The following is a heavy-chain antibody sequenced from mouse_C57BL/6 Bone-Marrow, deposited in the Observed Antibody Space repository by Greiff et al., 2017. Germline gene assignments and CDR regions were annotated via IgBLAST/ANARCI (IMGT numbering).Heavy chain of an antibody. V-gene: IGHV14-1*01. CDR1: GFNIKDYY. Sequence: VQLKESGAELVRPGASVKLSCTASGFNIKDYYMHWVKQRPEQGLEWIGRIDPEDGDTEYAPKFQGKATMTADTSSNTAYLQLSSLTSEDTAVYYCTTPNLLRGAWFAYWGQGTLVTVSA. D-gene: IGHD1-1*01. CDR2: IDPEDGDT. J-gene: IGHJ3*01. CDR3: TTPNLLRGAWFAY.